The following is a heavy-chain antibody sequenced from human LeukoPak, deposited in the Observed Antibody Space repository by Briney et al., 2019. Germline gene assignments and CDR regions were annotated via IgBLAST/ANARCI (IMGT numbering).Heavy chain of an antibody. CDR1: GFTLSSYS. V-gene: IGHV3-21*01. J-gene: IGHJ3*02. CDR2: ISSSSSYI. CDR3: ARDLGSLFPNDAFDI. D-gene: IGHD1-14*01. Sequence: GGSLRPSCAASGFTLSSYSMNWVRQAPGKGLEWVSSISSSSSYIYYANSVKGRFTISRDNAKNSLYLQMNSLRAEDTAVYYCARDLGSLFPNDAFDIWGQGTMVTVSS.